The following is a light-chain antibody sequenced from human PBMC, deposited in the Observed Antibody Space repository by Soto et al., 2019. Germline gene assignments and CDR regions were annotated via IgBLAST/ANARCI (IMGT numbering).Light chain of an antibody. J-gene: IGKJ4*01. CDR2: GAS. CDR3: QQYDNWPLT. Sequence: EIVMTQSPATLSVSPGERATLSCRASQSVSSNLAWYQQKSGQTPRLLIYGASTRATDIPARFSGSGSGTEFTLSLSSLQSEDFAVYYCQQYDNWPLTFGGGTKVEIK. V-gene: IGKV3-15*01. CDR1: QSVSSN.